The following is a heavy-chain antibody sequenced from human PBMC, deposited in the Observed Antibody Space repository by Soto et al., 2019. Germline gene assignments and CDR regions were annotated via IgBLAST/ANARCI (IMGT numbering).Heavy chain of an antibody. CDR1: GFTFSSYS. D-gene: IGHD6-6*01. CDR2: ISSSSCYI. CDR3: ARDQIAARLLYYYGMDV. Sequence: GGSLRLSCATSGFTFSSYSMNWVRQAPGKGLEWVSSISSSSCYIYYADSVKGRFTISRDNAKNSLYLQMNSLRAEDTAVYYCARDQIAARLLYYYGMDVWGQGTTVTVSS. J-gene: IGHJ6*02. V-gene: IGHV3-21*01.